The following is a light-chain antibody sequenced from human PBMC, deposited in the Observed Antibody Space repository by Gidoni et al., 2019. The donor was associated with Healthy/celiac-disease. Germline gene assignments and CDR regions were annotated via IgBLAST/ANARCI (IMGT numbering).Light chain of an antibody. V-gene: IGLV1-40*01. CDR3: QSYDSSLSGFVV. Sequence: QSVLTQPPSVSAAPGQRVTISCTGSRSNIGAGYDVHWYQQLPGTAPKLLIYGNSNRPSGVPDRFSGSKSGTSASLAITGLQAEDEADYYCQSYDSSLSGFVVFGGGTKLTVL. CDR2: GNS. J-gene: IGLJ2*01. CDR1: RSNIGAGYD.